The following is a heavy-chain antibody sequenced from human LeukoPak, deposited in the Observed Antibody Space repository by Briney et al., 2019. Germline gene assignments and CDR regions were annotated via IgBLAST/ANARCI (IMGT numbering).Heavy chain of an antibody. J-gene: IGHJ1*01. CDR3: TRGPAAILVVPAEYFHH. D-gene: IGHD2-2*01. Sequence: SQTLSLTCAVSGDSVSSKSVAWNWIRQSPSRGLEWLGRTYYWSKWYNDYAVSVRSRITINADTPKNQFSLHLRSVTPEDSAVYYCTRGPAAILVVPAEYFHHWGQGILVTVSS. CDR2: TYYWSKWYN. V-gene: IGHV6-1*01. CDR1: GDSVSSKSVA.